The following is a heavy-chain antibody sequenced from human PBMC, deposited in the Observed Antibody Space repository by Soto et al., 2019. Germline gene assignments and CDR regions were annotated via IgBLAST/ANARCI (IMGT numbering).Heavy chain of an antibody. CDR1: GFTFDDYT. J-gene: IGHJ6*02. CDR3: AKALGYSGYDYSKYYYYYGMDV. Sequence: PGGSLRLSCAASGFTFDDYTMHWVRQAPGKGLEWVSLISWDGGSTYYADSVKGRFTISRDNSKNSLYLQMSSLRTEDTALYYCAKALGYSGYDYSKYYYYYGMDVWGQGTTVTVSS. V-gene: IGHV3-43*01. CDR2: ISWDGGST. D-gene: IGHD5-12*01.